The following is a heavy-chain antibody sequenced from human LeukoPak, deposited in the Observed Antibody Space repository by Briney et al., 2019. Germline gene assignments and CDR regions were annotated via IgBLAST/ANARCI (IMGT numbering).Heavy chain of an antibody. CDR3: AKEGDISSSWYLSNYFDY. V-gene: IGHV3-21*01. CDR1: GFSLSSYS. J-gene: IGHJ4*02. CDR2: ITISSNFI. D-gene: IGHD6-13*01. Sequence: PGGSLRLSCAASGFSLSSYSMNWVRQAPGKGLEWVSSITISSNFIYYADSVKGRFTISRDNAKSSLFLQMDSLRAEDTAVYYCAKEGDISSSWYLSNYFDYWGQGTLVTVSS.